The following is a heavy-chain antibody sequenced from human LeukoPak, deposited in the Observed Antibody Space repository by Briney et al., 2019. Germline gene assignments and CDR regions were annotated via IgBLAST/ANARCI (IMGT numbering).Heavy chain of an antibody. CDR3: ARTYCGGDCYYRY. CDR2: IYYSGST. J-gene: IGHJ4*02. Sequence: SETLSLTCTVSGGSISNYYWSWIRQPPGKGLEWIGYIYYSGSTNYNPSLKSRVTISVDTSKNQFSLKLSSVTAADTAVYYCARTYCGGDCYYRYWDQGTLVTVSS. CDR1: GGSISNYY. V-gene: IGHV4-59*01. D-gene: IGHD2-21*02.